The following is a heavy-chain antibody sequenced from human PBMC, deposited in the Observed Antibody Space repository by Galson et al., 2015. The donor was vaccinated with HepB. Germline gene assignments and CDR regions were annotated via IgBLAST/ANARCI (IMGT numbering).Heavy chain of an antibody. J-gene: IGHJ4*02. CDR1: GFTFSSYG. Sequence: SLRLSCAASGFTFSSYGMHWVRQAPGKGLEWVAVIWYDGSNKYYADSVKGRFTISRDNSKNTLYLQMNSLRAEDTAVYYCAREIVVVPAAPVYYFDYWGQGTLVTVSS. CDR2: IWYDGSNK. CDR3: AREIVVVPAAPVYYFDY. D-gene: IGHD2-2*01. V-gene: IGHV3-33*01.